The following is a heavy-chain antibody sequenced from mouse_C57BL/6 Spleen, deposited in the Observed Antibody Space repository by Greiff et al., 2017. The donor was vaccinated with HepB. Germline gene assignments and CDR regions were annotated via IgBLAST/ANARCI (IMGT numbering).Heavy chain of an antibody. V-gene: IGHV5-4*01. Sequence: EVQLVESGGGLVKPGGSLKLSCAASGFTFSSYAMSWVRQTPEKRLEWVATISDGGSYTYYPDNVKGRFTISRDNAKNNLYLQMSHLKSEDTAMYYCARDGIYPLPFYYFDYWGQGTTLAVSS. CDR1: GFTFSSYA. CDR2: ISDGGSYT. D-gene: IGHD2-1*01. CDR3: ARDGIYPLPFYYFDY. J-gene: IGHJ2*01.